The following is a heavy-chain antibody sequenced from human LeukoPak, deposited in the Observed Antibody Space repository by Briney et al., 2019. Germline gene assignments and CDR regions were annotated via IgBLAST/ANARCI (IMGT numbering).Heavy chain of an antibody. CDR3: AMLLEMATINDY. CDR2: INPNRGGT. CDR1: GYTFTGYY. V-gene: IGHV1-2*02. Sequence: ASVKVSCKASGYTFTGYYMHWVRQAPGQGLEWMGWINPNRGGTNYAQKFQGRVTMTRDTSISTAYMEPSRLRSDDTAVYYCAMLLEMATINDYWGQGTLVTVSS. D-gene: IGHD5-24*01. J-gene: IGHJ4*02.